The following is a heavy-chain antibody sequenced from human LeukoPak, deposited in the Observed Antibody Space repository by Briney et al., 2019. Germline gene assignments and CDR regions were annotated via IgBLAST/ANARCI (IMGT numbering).Heavy chain of an antibody. CDR1: GYTFTGYY. Sequence: ASVKVSCKASGYTFTGYYMHWVRQAPGQGLEWMGRINPNSGGTNYAQKFQGRVTITADEPTSTAYMELSSLRSEDTAVYYCARGGLVGATRIDYWGQGTLVTVSS. CDR3: ARGGLVGATRIDY. CDR2: INPNSGGT. D-gene: IGHD1-26*01. V-gene: IGHV1-2*06. J-gene: IGHJ4*02.